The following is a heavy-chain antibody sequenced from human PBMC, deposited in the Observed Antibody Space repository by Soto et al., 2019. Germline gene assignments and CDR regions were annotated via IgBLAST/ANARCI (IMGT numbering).Heavy chain of an antibody. Sequence: GESLKTSCKGSGYSFTSYWIGWVRQMPGKGLEWMGIIYPGDSDTRYSPSFQGQATTSADTSISTAYLLWSSMTGGDTAMYYCARRMVCGGGSCSYYYYYGMDVWGQGTTVTVSS. J-gene: IGHJ6*02. CDR2: IYPGDSDT. D-gene: IGHD2-15*01. V-gene: IGHV5-51*01. CDR3: ARRMVCGGGSCSYYYYYGMDV. CDR1: GYSFTSYW.